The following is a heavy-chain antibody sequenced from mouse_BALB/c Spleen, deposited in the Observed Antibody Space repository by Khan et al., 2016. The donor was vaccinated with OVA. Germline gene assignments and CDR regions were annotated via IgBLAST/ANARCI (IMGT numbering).Heavy chain of an antibody. CDR2: IWSGGST. D-gene: IGHD2-14*01. J-gene: IGHJ3*01. CDR3: ARNSYMYDFTY. CDR1: GFSLTTYG. V-gene: IGHV2-2*01. Sequence: QVQLKESGPGLVQPSQSLSITCTVSGFSLTTYGVHWVRQSPGKSLEWLGVIWSGGSTEYNTPFISRLSINKDNSKSQVFFKMNSLQVDDTAMYYCARNSYMYDFTYWGQGTLVTVSA.